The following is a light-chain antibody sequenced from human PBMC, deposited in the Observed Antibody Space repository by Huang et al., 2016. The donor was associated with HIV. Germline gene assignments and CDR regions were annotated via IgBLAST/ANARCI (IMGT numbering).Light chain of an antibody. CDR1: QSVSSY. J-gene: IGKJ5*01. CDR2: DAS. V-gene: IGKV3-11*01. Sequence: EIVLTQSPATLSLSPGERATRSCRASQSVSSYLAWYQQKPGQAPRLLIYDASNRATGIPARFSGSGSGTDFTLTISSLEPEDCAVYYCQQRSNWRTFGQGTRLEIK. CDR3: QQRSNWRT.